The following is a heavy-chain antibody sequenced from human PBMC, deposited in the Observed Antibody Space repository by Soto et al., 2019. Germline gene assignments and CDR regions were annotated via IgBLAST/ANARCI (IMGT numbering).Heavy chain of an antibody. CDR2: MSGSGGHI. D-gene: IGHD4-4*01. CDR3: ARAVTQYFDS. J-gene: IGHJ4*02. Sequence: PGGSLRLSCAASGFSFNFYVMTWVRQAPGKGLEWVSGMSGSGGHIYYADSVKGRFTVSSDNSNSTLYLQMNSLRAEDTAVYYCARAVTQYFDSWGQGSLVTVSS. CDR1: GFSFNFYV. V-gene: IGHV3-23*01.